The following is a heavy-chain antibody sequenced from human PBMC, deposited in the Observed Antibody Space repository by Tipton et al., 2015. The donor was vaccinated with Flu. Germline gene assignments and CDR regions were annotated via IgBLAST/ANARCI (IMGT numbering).Heavy chain of an antibody. D-gene: IGHD4-23*01. CDR3: AREGVTTVVTQGEYYYGMDV. Sequence: QLVQSGAEVKKPGASVKVSCKASGYTFTGYYMHWVRQAPGQGLEWMGWINPNSGGTNYAQKFQGRVTMTRDTSISTAYMELSRLRSDDTAVYYCAREGVTTVVTQGEYYYGMDVWGQGTTVTVSS. J-gene: IGHJ6*02. V-gene: IGHV1-2*02. CDR2: INPNSGGT. CDR1: GYTFTGYY.